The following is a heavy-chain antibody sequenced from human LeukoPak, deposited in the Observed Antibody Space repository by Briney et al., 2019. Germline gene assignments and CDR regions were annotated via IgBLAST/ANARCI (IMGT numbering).Heavy chain of an antibody. J-gene: IGHJ4*02. V-gene: IGHV4-38-2*01. Sequence: SETLSLTCAVSYYSITSGYFWGWIRQPPGREPRWIGSIYHSGRTYYNPSLMSRVTMSVDTSKNQFSLKLTSVTAADTAVYYCARIPEGQTAYFDYWGQGSLVAVSS. CDR3: ARIPEGQTAYFDY. D-gene: IGHD2-21*02. CDR2: IYHSGRT. CDR1: YYSITSGYF.